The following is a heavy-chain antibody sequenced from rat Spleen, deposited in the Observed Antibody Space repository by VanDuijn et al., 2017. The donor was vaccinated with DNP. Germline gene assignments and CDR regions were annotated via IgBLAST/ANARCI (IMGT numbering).Heavy chain of an antibody. CDR2: IIYDDSRT. CDR1: GFTFSDYN. CDR3: ATQFSSGSFDY. D-gene: IGHD4-3*01. V-gene: IGHV5S10*01. J-gene: IGHJ2*01. Sequence: EVQLVESGGGPVQPGRSLKLSCAASGFTFSDYNMAWVRQAPKKGLEWVATIIYDDSRTYYRDSVKGRFTISRDNAKSTLYLQVDRLRSEDTATYYCATQFSSGSFDYWGQGVMVTVSS.